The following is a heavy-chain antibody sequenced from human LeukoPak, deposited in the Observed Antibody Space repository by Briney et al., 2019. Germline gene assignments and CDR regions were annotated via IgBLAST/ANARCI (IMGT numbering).Heavy chain of an antibody. V-gene: IGHV3-64D*06. CDR2: ITGSGTGGNI. D-gene: IGHD3-16*01. CDR1: GFVFSFYT. Sequence: PGGSLRLSCSASGFVFSFYTMYWVRQAPGKGPGYVSTITGSGTGGNIYYADSVKGRFTISRDDSKSILFLEMNGLRSEDTAVYSYVKDFGRVRGTPDSWGQGTLVTVSS. CDR3: VKDFGRVRGTPDS. J-gene: IGHJ4*02.